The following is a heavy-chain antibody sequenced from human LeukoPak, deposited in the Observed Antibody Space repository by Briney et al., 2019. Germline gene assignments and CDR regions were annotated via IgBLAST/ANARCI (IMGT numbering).Heavy chain of an antibody. CDR3: AREIVLTPFGNYYYGMDV. CDR2: INPSGGST. D-gene: IGHD2-8*01. CDR1: GYTFTSYY. V-gene: IGHV1-46*01. J-gene: IGHJ6*02. Sequence: ASVKVSCKASGYTFTSYYMHWVRQAPGQGLEWLGIINPSGGSTSYAQKFQGRVTMTRDTSTSTVYMELSSLRSEDTAVYYCAREIVLTPFGNYYYGMDVWGQGTTVTVSS.